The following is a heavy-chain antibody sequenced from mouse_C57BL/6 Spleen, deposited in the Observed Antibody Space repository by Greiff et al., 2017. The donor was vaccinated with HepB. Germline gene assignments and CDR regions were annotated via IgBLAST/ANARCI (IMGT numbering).Heavy chain of an antibody. CDR2: ISNGGGST. Sequence: EVKLVESGGGLVQPGGSLKLSCAASGFTFSDYYMYWFRQTPEKRLEWVAYISNGGGSTYYPDTVKGRFTISRDNAKNTLYLQMSRLKSEDTAMYYCARQRRAWFAYWGQGTLVTVSA. CDR3: ARQRRAWFAY. V-gene: IGHV5-12*01. J-gene: IGHJ3*01. CDR1: GFTFSDYY.